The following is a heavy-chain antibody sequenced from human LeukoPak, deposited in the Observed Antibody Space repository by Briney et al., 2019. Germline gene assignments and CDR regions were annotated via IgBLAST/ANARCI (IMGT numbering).Heavy chain of an antibody. CDR2: IYSGGSA. Sequence: GSLRLSCAASGFTVSSNYMSWVRQAPGKGLEWVSIIYSGGSAYYADSVKGRFTISRHNSKNTLYLQMNSLRAEDTAVYYCAREVGGSAFDIWGQGTMVTVSS. D-gene: IGHD3-16*01. CDR1: GFTVSSNY. V-gene: IGHV3-53*04. CDR3: AREVGGSAFDI. J-gene: IGHJ3*02.